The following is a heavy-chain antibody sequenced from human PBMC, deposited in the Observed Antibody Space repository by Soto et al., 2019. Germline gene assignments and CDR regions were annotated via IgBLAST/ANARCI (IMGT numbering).Heavy chain of an antibody. V-gene: IGHV3-23*01. D-gene: IGHD6-25*01. J-gene: IGHJ5*02. CDR2: ISGSGGST. CDR3: AKDLAAGPKRNWFDP. Sequence: EVQLLESGGGLVQPGGSLRLSCAASGFTFSSYAMRWVRQAPGKGLEWVSAISGSGGSTYYADSVKGRFTISRDNSKNTLYLQMNSLRAEDTAVYYCAKDLAAGPKRNWFDPWGQGTLVTVSS. CDR1: GFTFSSYA.